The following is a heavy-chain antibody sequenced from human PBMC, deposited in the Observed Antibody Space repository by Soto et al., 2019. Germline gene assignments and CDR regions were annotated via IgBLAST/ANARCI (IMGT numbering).Heavy chain of an antibody. CDR1: GGSISSGGYS. CDR2: ISGSDDST. Sequence: LTCAVSGGSISSGGYSWSWVRQAPGKGLEWVSVISGSDDSTYYADSVKGRFTISRDNAKNSLYLQMNSLRAEDTAVYYCASYSSGWVVGDYWGQGTLVTVSS. V-gene: IGHV3-11*04. J-gene: IGHJ4*02. D-gene: IGHD6-19*01. CDR3: ASYSSGWVVGDY.